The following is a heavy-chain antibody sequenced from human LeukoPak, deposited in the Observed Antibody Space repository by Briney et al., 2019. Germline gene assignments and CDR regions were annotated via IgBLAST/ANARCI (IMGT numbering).Heavy chain of an antibody. Sequence: SETLSLTCTVSGGSISSYYWSWIRQPAGKGLEWIGRMYISGSTNYNPSLKSRVTMSVDTSKNQFSLKLSSVTAADTAVYYCASHTRGGNTGMVKAPDYWGQGTLVTVSS. CDR2: MYISGST. V-gene: IGHV4-4*07. D-gene: IGHD5-18*01. CDR3: ASHTRGGNTGMVKAPDY. CDR1: GGSISSYY. J-gene: IGHJ4*02.